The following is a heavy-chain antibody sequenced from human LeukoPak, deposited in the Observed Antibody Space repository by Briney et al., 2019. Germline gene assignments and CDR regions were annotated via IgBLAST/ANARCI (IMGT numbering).Heavy chain of an antibody. J-gene: IGHJ1*01. D-gene: IGHD3-22*01. CDR1: GFTFSSYG. Sequence: PGGSLRLSCAASGFTFSSYGMHWVRQAPGKGLEWVAFIRYDGSNKYYADSVKGRFTISRDNSKNTLYLQMNSLRAEDTAVYYCAKDFESSGYYYVSPEYFQHWDQGTLVTVSS. CDR2: IRYDGSNK. V-gene: IGHV3-30*02. CDR3: AKDFESSGYYYVSPEYFQH.